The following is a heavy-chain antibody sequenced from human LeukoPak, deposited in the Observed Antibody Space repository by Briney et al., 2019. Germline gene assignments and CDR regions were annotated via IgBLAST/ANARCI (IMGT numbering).Heavy chain of an antibody. V-gene: IGHV3-7*01. CDR3: ARVDIVVVPAAPYYYYGMDV. Sequence: PGGSLRLSCAASGSTFSSYWMSWVRQAPGKGLEWVANIKQDGSEKYYVDSVKGRFTISRDNAKNSLYLQMNSLRAEDTAVYYCARVDIVVVPAAPYYYYGMDVWGQGTTVTVSS. CDR2: IKQDGSEK. CDR1: GSTFSSYW. J-gene: IGHJ6*02. D-gene: IGHD2-2*01.